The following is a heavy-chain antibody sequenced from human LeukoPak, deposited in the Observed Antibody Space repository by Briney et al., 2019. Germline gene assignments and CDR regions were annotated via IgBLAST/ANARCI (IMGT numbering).Heavy chain of an antibody. V-gene: IGHV1-46*01. J-gene: IGHJ4*02. CDR1: GYTFTGYY. Sequence: ASVKVSCKASGYTFTGYYMHWVRQAPGQGLEWMGIINPSGGSTSYAQKFQGRVTMTRDTSTSAVYMELNSLRSEDTAVYYCARGFSGYGYYFDYWGQGTLVTVSS. CDR2: INPSGGST. D-gene: IGHD5-12*01. CDR3: ARGFSGYGYYFDY.